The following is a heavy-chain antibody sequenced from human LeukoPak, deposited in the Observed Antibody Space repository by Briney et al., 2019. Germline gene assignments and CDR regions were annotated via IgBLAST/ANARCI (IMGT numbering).Heavy chain of an antibody. V-gene: IGHV1-8*01. J-gene: IGHJ5*02. CDR3: AKGVDIWFGEYNWFDP. D-gene: IGHD3-10*01. Sequence: GASVKVSCKASGYTFTSYDINWVRQATGQGLEWMGWMNPNSGNTGYAQKFQGRVTMTRNTSISTAYMELSSLRSEDTAVYYCAKGVDIWFGEYNWFDPWGQGPLVTVSS. CDR2: MNPNSGNT. CDR1: GYTFTSYD.